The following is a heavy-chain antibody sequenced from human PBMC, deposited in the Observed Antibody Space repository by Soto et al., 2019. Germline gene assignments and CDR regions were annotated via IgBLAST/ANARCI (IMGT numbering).Heavy chain of an antibody. V-gene: IGHV3-74*01. J-gene: IGHJ4*02. Sequence: EVQLVESGGGLVQPGGSLRLSCAASGFIFSSYWMHWVRQAPGKGLVWVSRMSTDGSSTSYVDSVKGRFIISRDNAQNTLYLQLNSLRAVDTAVYYCARGDSGTYYSVMDYWGQGTLVTVSS. CDR2: MSTDGSST. D-gene: IGHD1-26*01. CDR1: GFIFSSYW. CDR3: ARGDSGTYYSVMDY.